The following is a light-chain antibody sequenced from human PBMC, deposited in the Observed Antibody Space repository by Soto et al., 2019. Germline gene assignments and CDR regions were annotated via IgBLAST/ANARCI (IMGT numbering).Light chain of an antibody. CDR3: SSYAGSNNLV. CDR1: SSDVGGYNY. CDR2: EVS. V-gene: IGLV2-8*01. J-gene: IGLJ2*01. Sequence: QSALTQPPSASGYPGQSVTISCTGTSSDVGGYNYVSWYQQHPGKAPKVMIYEVSKRPSGVPDRFSGSKSGNTASLTVSGLQAEDEADYHRSSYAGSNNLVFGGGTKLTVL.